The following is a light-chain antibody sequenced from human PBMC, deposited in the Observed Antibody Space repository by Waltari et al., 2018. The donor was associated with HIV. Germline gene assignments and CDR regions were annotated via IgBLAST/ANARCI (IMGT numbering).Light chain of an antibody. CDR2: GAS. CDR3: QQYGDSPYT. J-gene: IGKJ2*01. Sequence: EIVLTQSPRTLSVSPGDTAALSWRSSQNLRSYLAWYQQTPGQPPRLLIYGASTRATGIPDRFSGTGSGTDFTLTISRLEPEDFAVYFCQQYGDSPYTFGQGSKLETK. CDR1: QNLRSY. V-gene: IGKV3-20*01.